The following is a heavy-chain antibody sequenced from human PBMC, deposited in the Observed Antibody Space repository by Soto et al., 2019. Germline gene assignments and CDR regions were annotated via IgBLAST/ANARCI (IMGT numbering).Heavy chain of an antibody. Sequence: QLQLQESGPGLVKPSETLSLTCTVSGGSISSSSFHWGWIRQPPGKGLEWIGSIDYSGSTYYSPPLKSLDSISIDTSNNQCPANLSSVAGADTAGYYCGRRDRAARTDWSFDPWGQGDLVTVSS. CDR1: GGSISSSSFH. V-gene: IGHV4-39*01. CDR2: IDYSGST. D-gene: IGHD3-9*01. CDR3: GRRDRAARTDWSFDP. J-gene: IGHJ5*02.